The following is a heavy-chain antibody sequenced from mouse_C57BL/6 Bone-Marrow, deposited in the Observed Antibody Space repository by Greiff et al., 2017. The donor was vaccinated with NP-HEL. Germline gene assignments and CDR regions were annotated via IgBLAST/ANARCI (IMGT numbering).Heavy chain of an antibody. CDR1: GYTFTDYY. Sequence: EVQLQQSGPELVKPGASVKISCKASGYTFTDYYMNWVKQSHGKSLEWIGDINPNNGGTSYNQKFKGKATLTVDKSSSTAYMELRSLTSEDSAVYYCARSGLRRPAWFAYWGQGTLVTVSA. V-gene: IGHV1-26*01. CDR3: ARSGLRRPAWFAY. J-gene: IGHJ3*01. CDR2: INPNNGGT. D-gene: IGHD2-4*01.